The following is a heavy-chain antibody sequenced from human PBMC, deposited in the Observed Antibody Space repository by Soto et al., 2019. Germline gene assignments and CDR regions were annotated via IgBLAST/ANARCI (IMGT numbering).Heavy chain of an antibody. J-gene: IGHJ6*02. Sequence: QVQLVQSGTEVKRHGDSVKVSCKASGYTFTGYYVHWVRQAPGQGLEWMGWINPNSGDTYLAQRFQGRVSMNRDTSIGAAYMELRGLTSDDTAEYYCAKGGAIVAAGTRVYLYNAMDVGGQGTTVTVSS. D-gene: IGHD1-26*01. CDR3: AKGGAIVAAGTRVYLYNAMDV. CDR2: INPNSGDT. CDR1: GYTFTGYY. V-gene: IGHV1-2*02.